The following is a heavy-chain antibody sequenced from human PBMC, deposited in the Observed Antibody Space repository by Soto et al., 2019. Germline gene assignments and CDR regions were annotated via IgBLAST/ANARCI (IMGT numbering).Heavy chain of an antibody. V-gene: IGHV1-69*06. CDR2: IIPIFGTA. D-gene: IGHD4-4*01. J-gene: IGHJ4*02. CDR1: GGTFSSYA. Sequence: GGSVQVSCKAAGGTFSSYAISWVRQAPGQGLEWMGGIIPIFGTANYAQKFQGRVTITADKSTSTAYMELSSLRSEDTAVYYSASASVVTPVSGFDYWGQGTLVTVSS. CDR3: ASASVVTPVSGFDY.